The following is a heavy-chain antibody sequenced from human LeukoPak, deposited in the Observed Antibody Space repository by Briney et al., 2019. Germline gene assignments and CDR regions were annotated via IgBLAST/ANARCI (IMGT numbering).Heavy chain of an antibody. CDR3: ARDRSQDYYYYYMDV. CDR2: IKQDGSEK. CDR1: GFTFSSYW. Sequence: GGSLRLSCAASGFTFSSYWMSWVRQAPGKGLEGVANIKQDGSEKYYVDSVKGRFTISRDNAKNSLYLQMNSLRAGDTAVYYCARDRSQDYYYYYMDVWGKGTTVTVSS. J-gene: IGHJ6*03. V-gene: IGHV3-7*01.